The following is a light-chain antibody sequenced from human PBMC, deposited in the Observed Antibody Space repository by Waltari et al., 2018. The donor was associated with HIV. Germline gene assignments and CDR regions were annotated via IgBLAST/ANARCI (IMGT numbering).Light chain of an antibody. J-gene: IGLJ2*01. CDR1: RIGSRH. Sequence: SYVLTQPPSVSVAPGKTATITCGGNRIGSRHVSWYQQRPGQAPVLVMYYDSDRPSGIPERFSGSNSGNTATLSISRVEAGDEADYYCQVWDSGVVVFGGGTKLTVL. V-gene: IGLV3-21*04. CDR2: YDS. CDR3: QVWDSGVVV.